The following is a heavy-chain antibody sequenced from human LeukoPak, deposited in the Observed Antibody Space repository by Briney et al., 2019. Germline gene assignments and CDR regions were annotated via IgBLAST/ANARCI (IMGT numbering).Heavy chain of an antibody. CDR1: GGSISSYY. J-gene: IGHJ6*02. Sequence: PSETLSLTCSVSGGSISSYYWSWIRQPPGKGLEWIGYIYYSGSTNYNPSLKSRVTISVDTSKNQFSLKLSSVTAADTAVYFCARVPPYSSSSYNYYYGVDVWGQGTTVTVSS. CDR3: ARVPPYSSSSYNYYYGVDV. D-gene: IGHD6-6*01. V-gene: IGHV4-59*01. CDR2: IYYSGST.